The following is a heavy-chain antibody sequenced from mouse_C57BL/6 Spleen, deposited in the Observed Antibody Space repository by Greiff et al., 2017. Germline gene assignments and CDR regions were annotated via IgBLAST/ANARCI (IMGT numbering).Heavy chain of an antibody. CDR2: ISYDGSN. CDR3: ARGATGTGAMDD. Sequence: EVHLVESGPGLVKPSQSLSLTCSVTGYSITSGYYWNWIRQFPGNKLEWMGYISYDGSNNYNPSLKNRISITRDTSKNQLFLKLNSVTAEDTATCYCARGATGTGAMDDWGKGTSVTVSS. J-gene: IGHJ4*01. D-gene: IGHD4-1*02. V-gene: IGHV3-6*01. CDR1: GYSITSGYY.